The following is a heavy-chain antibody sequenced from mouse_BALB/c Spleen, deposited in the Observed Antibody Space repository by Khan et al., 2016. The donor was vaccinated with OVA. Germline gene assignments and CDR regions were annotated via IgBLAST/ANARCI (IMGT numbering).Heavy chain of an antibody. V-gene: IGHV1S34*01. D-gene: IGHD2-1*01. J-gene: IGHJ4*01. CDR2: ISSYIGAT. CDR1: GYSFTGYY. CDR3: ARSLYYGNHYYAMDY. Sequence: LVKTGASVKISCKASGYSFTGYYMHWVKQSHGKRPEWIGYISSYIGATSYKQKFKGKATFTVDTSSSTAYMQLNSLTSEDSSVYYCARSLYYGNHYYAMDYWGQGTSFTVSS.